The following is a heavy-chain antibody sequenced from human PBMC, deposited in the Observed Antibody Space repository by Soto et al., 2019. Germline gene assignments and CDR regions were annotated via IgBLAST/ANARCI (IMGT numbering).Heavy chain of an antibody. Sequence: GGSLRLSCAASGFTFSSYDMHWVRQATGKGLEWVSAIGTAGDTYYPGSVKGRFTISRENAKNSLYLQMNSLRAGDTAVYYCARESGSLRAFDIWGQGTMVTVSS. J-gene: IGHJ3*02. D-gene: IGHD2-8*01. CDR3: ARESGSLRAFDI. CDR1: GFTFSSYD. CDR2: IGTAGDT. V-gene: IGHV3-13*01.